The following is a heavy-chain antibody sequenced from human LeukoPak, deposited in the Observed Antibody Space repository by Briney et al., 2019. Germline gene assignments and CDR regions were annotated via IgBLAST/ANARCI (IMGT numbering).Heavy chain of an antibody. J-gene: IGHJ4*02. CDR3: ARAKPLLPLYFDY. CDR2: SYYSGST. D-gene: IGHD2/OR15-2a*01. V-gene: IGHV4-39*07. Sequence: SDTLSLSCTVCGGSISSSGYYWGWIRQPPGKGLEWIGSSYYSGSTYYNPSLKSRVTISVDTSKNQFSLKLSSVTAADTAVYYCARAKPLLPLYFDYWGQGTLVTVSS. CDR1: GGSISSSGYY.